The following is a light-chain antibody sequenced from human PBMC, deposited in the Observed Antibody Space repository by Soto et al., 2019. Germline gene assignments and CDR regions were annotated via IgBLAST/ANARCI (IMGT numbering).Light chain of an antibody. CDR3: SSYAGRNNYV. CDR2: EVT. J-gene: IGLJ1*01. CDR1: SSDIGSYDY. V-gene: IGLV2-8*01. Sequence: QSVLTQPPSASGSPGQSVTISCTGTSSDIGSYDYVSWYQQHPGKAPKLMIYEVTKRPSGVPDRFSGPRSGNTASLTVSGLQGEDEADYYCSSYAGRNNYVFGTGTKVTVL.